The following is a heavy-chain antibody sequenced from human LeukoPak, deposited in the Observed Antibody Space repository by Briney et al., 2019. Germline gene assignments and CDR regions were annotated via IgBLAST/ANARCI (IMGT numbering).Heavy chain of an antibody. V-gene: IGHV4-59*01. D-gene: IGHD3-22*01. J-gene: IGHJ5*02. CDR1: GAYISRYY. Sequence: SETLSPTCTVSGAYISRYYWSWIRQPPGKGLDWIGYISYSATTNYNPSLMSRVTTTVDTSKNQFSLKLSSVTAADTAVYYCARDMRGDFYDTSGLNWFDPWGQGTLVTVSS. CDR3: ARDMRGDFYDTSGLNWFDP. CDR2: ISYSATT.